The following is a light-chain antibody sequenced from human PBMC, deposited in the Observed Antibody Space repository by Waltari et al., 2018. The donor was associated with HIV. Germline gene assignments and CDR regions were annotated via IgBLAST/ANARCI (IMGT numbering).Light chain of an antibody. CDR2: GKN. V-gene: IGLV1-44*01. CDR3: ASWDDSLNGPV. CDR1: TSNIGRNT. J-gene: IGLJ2*01. Sequence: QSVLTQPPSASGTPEQRVTISCSGTTSNIGRNTVSWFQQFPGTAPNILIYGKNQRPSVVPARFSGSKSGTSASLAISGRQSEDEADYYCASWDDSLNGPVFGGGTKLTVV.